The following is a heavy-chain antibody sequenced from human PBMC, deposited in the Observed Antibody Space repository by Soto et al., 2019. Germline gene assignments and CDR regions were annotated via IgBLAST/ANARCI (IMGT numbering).Heavy chain of an antibody. Sequence: GGSLRLSCAASGFTFSSYGMHWVRQAPGKGLEWVAVISNDGSNKYYADSVKGRFTISRDNSKNTLYLQMNGLRAEDTALYYCAKDESGYRYGYPSYFDYWGQGTLVTVSS. CDR1: GFTFSSYG. J-gene: IGHJ4*02. D-gene: IGHD5-18*01. CDR2: ISNDGSNK. V-gene: IGHV3-30*18. CDR3: AKDESGYRYGYPSYFDY.